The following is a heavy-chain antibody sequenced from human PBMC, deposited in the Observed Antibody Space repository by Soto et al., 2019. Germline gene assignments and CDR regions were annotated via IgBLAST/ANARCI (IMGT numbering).Heavy chain of an antibody. D-gene: IGHD3-3*01. CDR3: AKDSAFLEWLPIDGCFDY. V-gene: IGHV3-30*18. CDR2: ISYDGSNK. J-gene: IGHJ4*02. Sequence: GGSLRLSCAASGFTFSSYGMHWVRQAPGKGLEWVAVISYDGSNKYYADSVKGRFTISRDNSKNTLYLQMNSLRAEDTAVYYCAKDSAFLEWLPIDGCFDYWGQGTLVTVSS. CDR1: GFTFSSYG.